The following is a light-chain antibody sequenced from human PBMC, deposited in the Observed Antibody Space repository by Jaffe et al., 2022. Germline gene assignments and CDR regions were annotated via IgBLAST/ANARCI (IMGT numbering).Light chain of an antibody. Sequence: QSALTQPASVSGSPGQSITISCTGTSSDIGGYKYVSWYQQHPGKAPKLMIYDVRIRPSGVSNRFSGSKSDNTASLTISGLQAEDEADYYCTSFTTSNTHVFGTGTKVSVL. V-gene: IGLV2-14*03. CDR1: SSDIGGYKY. CDR3: TSFTTSNTHV. J-gene: IGLJ1*01. CDR2: DVR.